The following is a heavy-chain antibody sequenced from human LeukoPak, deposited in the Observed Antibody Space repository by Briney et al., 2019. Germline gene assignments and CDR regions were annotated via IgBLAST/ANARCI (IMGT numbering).Heavy chain of an antibody. CDR2: IYYSGST. D-gene: IGHD3-3*01. Sequence: SETLSLTCTVSGGSISSSSYYWGWIRQPPGKGLEWIGSIYYSGSTYYNPSLKSRVTISVDTSKNQFSLKLSSVTAADTAVYYCARHNGHSFWSGCYTPAPYNWFDPWGQGTLVTVSS. CDR3: ARHNGHSFWSGCYTPAPYNWFDP. CDR1: GGSISSSSYY. V-gene: IGHV4-39*01. J-gene: IGHJ5*02.